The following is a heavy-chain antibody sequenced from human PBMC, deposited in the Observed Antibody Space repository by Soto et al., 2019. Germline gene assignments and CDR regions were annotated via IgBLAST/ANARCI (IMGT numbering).Heavy chain of an antibody. CDR2: IIPIFGTA. Sequence: SVKVSCKASGGTFSSYAISWVRQAPGQGLEWMGGIIPIFGTANYAQKFQGRVTITADESTSTAYMELSSLRSEDTDVYYCARDLITMVRGVIISYNWFDPWGQGTLVTVSS. D-gene: IGHD3-10*01. CDR1: GGTFSSYA. CDR3: ARDLITMVRGVIISYNWFDP. V-gene: IGHV1-69*13. J-gene: IGHJ5*02.